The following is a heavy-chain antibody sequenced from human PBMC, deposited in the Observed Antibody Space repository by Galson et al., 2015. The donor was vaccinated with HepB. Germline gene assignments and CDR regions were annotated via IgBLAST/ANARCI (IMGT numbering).Heavy chain of an antibody. J-gene: IGHJ4*02. CDR3: AFSGIVGADCDY. Sequence: QSGAEVKKPGESLRISCKGSGYSFTSYWIGWVRQMPGKGLEWMGRIDPSDSYTNYSPSFQGHVTISADKSISTAYLQWSSLKASDTAMYYCAFSGIVGADCDYWGQGTLVTVSS. CDR2: IDPSDSYT. CDR1: GYSFTSYW. D-gene: IGHD1-26*01. V-gene: IGHV5-10-1*01.